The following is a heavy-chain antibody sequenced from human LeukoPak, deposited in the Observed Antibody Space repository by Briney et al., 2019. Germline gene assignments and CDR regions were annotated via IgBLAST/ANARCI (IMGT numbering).Heavy chain of an antibody. D-gene: IGHD5-12*01. V-gene: IGHV3-66*02. Sequence: PGGSLRLSCAASGFTVSTNYMSWVRQAPGKGLEWVSVISSGGTPYYADSVKGGFTISRDSSEYTLYLQMHSLRAEDTAVYYCARGGAGYAFDYWGQGTLVTVSS. CDR2: ISSGGTP. J-gene: IGHJ4*02. CDR1: GFTVSTNY. CDR3: ARGGAGYAFDY.